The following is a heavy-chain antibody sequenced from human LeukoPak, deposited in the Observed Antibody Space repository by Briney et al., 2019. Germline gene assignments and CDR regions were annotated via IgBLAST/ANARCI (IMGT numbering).Heavy chain of an antibody. CDR1: GFTFSNYA. J-gene: IGHJ4*02. CDR2: IRGGGETT. V-gene: IGHV3-23*01. CDR3: ARDYADYVGYFFFDY. D-gene: IGHD4-17*01. Sequence: PGGSLRLSCAASGFTFSNYAMNWDRQAPGKGLEWVSSIRGGGETTYYADSAKGRFTISRDNSQNTLYLQMNSLRAEDTAVYYCARDYADYVGYFFFDYWGQGTLVTVSS.